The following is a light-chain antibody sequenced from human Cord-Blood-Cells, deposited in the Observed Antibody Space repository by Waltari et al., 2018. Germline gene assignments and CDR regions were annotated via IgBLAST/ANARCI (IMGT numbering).Light chain of an antibody. J-gene: IGKJ2*01. Sequence: EIVMTQSPATLSVSPGVRAPLSCRASQSVSSNVAWYQRKPGQAPGLLSYGASTRATVIPARFRGSGSGTEFTHAISNLQSEDFAVYYCQQYNNGPYNFGQGTKLEI. CDR1: QSVSSN. CDR2: GAS. V-gene: IGKV3-15*01. CDR3: QQYNNGPYN.